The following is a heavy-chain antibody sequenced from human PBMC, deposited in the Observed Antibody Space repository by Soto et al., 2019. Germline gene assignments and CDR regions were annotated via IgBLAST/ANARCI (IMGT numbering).Heavy chain of an antibody. CDR3: ARVGAKTYGSGSYYLYYYYGMDV. CDR1: GGSFSGYY. J-gene: IGHJ6*02. Sequence: SETLSLTCAVYGGSFSGYYWSWIRQPPGKGLEWIGEINHSGSTNCNPSLRSRVTISVDTSKNQFSLELSSVTAADTAVYYCARVGAKTYGSGSYYLYYYYGMDVWGQGTTVTVSS. CDR2: INHSGST. V-gene: IGHV4-34*01. D-gene: IGHD3-10*01.